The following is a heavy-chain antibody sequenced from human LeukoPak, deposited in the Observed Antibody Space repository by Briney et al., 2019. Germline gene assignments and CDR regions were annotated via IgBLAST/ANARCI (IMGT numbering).Heavy chain of an antibody. D-gene: IGHD2-15*01. CDR2: TYYRSKWYN. J-gene: IGHJ6*02. CDR1: GDSVSSNSAA. V-gene: IGHV6-1*01. CDR3: ARDKGPYCSGGSCYLSYYYGMDV. Sequence: SQTLSLTCAISGDSVSSNSAAWNWIRRSPSRGLEWLGRTYYRSKWYNDYAVSVKSRITINPDTSKNQFSLQLNSVTPEDTAVYYCARDKGPYCSGGSCYLSYYYGMDVWGQGTTVTVSS.